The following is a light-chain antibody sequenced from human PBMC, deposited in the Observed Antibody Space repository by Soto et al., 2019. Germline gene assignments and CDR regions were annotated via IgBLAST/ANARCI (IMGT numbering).Light chain of an antibody. J-gene: IGKJ1*01. CDR2: KAS. V-gene: IGKV1-5*03. CDR1: QSISDR. CDR3: QQYNSYRWT. Sequence: DFLMTQSPSTLSASVGDRVTITCRASQSISDRLDWYQQKPGNAPKLLIYKASSLQSGVPSRFSGSGSGTEFTLTIISLQPDDFAMYYCQQYNSYRWTFGQGTKVEIK.